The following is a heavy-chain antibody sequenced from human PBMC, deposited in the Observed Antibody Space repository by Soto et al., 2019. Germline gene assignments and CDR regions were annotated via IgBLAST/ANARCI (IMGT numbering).Heavy chain of an antibody. CDR1: GFTFSSYG. D-gene: IGHD2-2*01. J-gene: IGHJ3*02. CDR3: ARGPSMVLVPAAISDAFDI. Sequence: QVQLVESGGGVVQPGRSLRLSCAASGFTFSSYGMHWVRQAPGKGLEWVAVIWYDGSNKYYADSVKGRFTISRDNSKNTVYLQMHSLRAEDKAVYYCARGPSMVLVPAAISDAFDIWGQGTMVTVSS. V-gene: IGHV3-33*01. CDR2: IWYDGSNK.